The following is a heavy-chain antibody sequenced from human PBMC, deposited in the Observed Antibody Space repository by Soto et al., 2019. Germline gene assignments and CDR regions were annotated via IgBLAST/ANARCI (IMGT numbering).Heavy chain of an antibody. D-gene: IGHD1-26*01. J-gene: IGHJ4*02. CDR1: GFTFSSYA. CDR3: ARERSYYFDY. V-gene: IGHV3-30-3*01. CDR2: ISYDGSNK. Sequence: QVQLVESGGGVVQPGRSLRLSCAASGFTFSSYAMHWVRQAPGKGLEWVAVISYDGSNKYYADSVKGRFTISRDNSKNTLYLQMNSLRAEDTAVYYCARERSYYFDYWGQGTLVTVSS.